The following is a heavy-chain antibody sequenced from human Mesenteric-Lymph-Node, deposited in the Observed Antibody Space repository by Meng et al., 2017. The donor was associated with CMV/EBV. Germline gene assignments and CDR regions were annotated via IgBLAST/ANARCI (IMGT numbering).Heavy chain of an antibody. CDR2: IDPSDSYT. CDR3: ARGPGYSYGPGDY. D-gene: IGHD5-18*01. J-gene: IGHJ4*02. Sequence: CKGSGYSFTTYWITWVRQMPGKGLEWMGRIDPSDSYTNYSPSFQGHVTISADKSITTAYLQWSSLKASDTAMYYCARGPGYSYGPGDYWGQGTLVTVSS. CDR1: GYSFTTYW. V-gene: IGHV5-10-1*01.